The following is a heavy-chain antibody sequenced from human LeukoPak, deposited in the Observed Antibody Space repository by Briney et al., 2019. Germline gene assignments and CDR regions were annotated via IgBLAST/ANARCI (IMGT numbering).Heavy chain of an antibody. Sequence: EGSLRLSCEASEFTFSSYWMHWVRQAPGKGLVWVSRINSDGRTTIYADSVKGRFTISRDNAKNTLYLQMNSLRAEDTAVYYCAREGYYDSSGYSIRFSYWGQGTLVTVSS. CDR3: AREGYYDSSGYSIRFSY. CDR2: INSDGRTT. CDR1: EFTFSSYW. V-gene: IGHV3-74*01. D-gene: IGHD3-22*01. J-gene: IGHJ4*02.